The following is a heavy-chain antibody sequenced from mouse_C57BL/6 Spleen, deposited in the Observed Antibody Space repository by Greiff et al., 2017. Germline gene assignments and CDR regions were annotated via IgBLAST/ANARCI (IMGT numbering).Heavy chain of an antibody. CDR3: TSRGRQLRSQGDFDY. D-gene: IGHD3-2*02. J-gene: IGHJ2*01. CDR1: GYTFTDYE. Sequence: VQLQQSGAELVRPGASVTLSCKASGYTFTDYEMHWVKQTPVHGLEWIGAIDPETGGTAYNQKFKGKATLTADKSSSTAYMELRSLTSEDSAVYYCTSRGRQLRSQGDFDYWGQGTTLTVSS. V-gene: IGHV1-15*01. CDR2: IDPETGGT.